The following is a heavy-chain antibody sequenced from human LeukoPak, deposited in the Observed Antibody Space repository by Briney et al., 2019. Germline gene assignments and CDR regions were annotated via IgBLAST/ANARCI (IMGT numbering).Heavy chain of an antibody. CDR3: ARESYYFEY. CDR2: ISGGGGST. D-gene: IGHD3-16*02. J-gene: IGHJ4*02. CDR1: GFTFASYA. V-gene: IGHV3-23*01. Sequence: GGSLRLSCAASGFTFASYAMSWVRQAPGKGLEWVSAISGGGGSTFYAYSVKGRFTISRDNSKNTLYLQMNSLRAEDTAVYYCARESYYFEYWGQGTLVTVSS.